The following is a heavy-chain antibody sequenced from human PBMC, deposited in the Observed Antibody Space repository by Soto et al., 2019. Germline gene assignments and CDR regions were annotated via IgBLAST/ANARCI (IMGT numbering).Heavy chain of an antibody. D-gene: IGHD6-6*01. Sequence: SETLSLTCTVSGGSINTINNYWSWIRQPPGKGLEWIGFISYSGSTYYNPSLMSRLTISLDTSTNRFSLKLTSVTAADAAVYYCAREEAARIERWFDPWGQGTLVTVSS. V-gene: IGHV4-30-4*01. CDR1: GGSINTINNY. CDR2: ISYSGST. CDR3: AREEAARIERWFDP. J-gene: IGHJ5*02.